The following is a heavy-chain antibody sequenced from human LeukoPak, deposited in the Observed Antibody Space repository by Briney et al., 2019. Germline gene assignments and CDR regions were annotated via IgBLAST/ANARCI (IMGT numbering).Heavy chain of an antibody. V-gene: IGHV3-43D*03. CDR3: AREGFCSGGSCYSGNAFDI. CDR1: GFAFDDYA. D-gene: IGHD2-15*01. Sequence: GGSLRLSCAASGFAFDDYAMHWVRQAPGKGLEWVSLISWDGGSTYYADSVKGRFTISRDNSKNSLYLQMNSLRAEDTAVYYCAREGFCSGGSCYSGNAFDIWGQGTMVTVSS. CDR2: ISWDGGST. J-gene: IGHJ3*02.